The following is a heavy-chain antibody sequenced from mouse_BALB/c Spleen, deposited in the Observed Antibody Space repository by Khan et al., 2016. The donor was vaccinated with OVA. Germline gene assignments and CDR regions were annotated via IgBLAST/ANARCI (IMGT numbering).Heavy chain of an antibody. CDR1: GFSLMNYG. CDR2: IWSDGST. CDR3: ARQTSSHDNDMDY. J-gene: IGHJ4*01. V-gene: IGHV2-6-1*01. Sequence: QVQLKESGPGLVAPSQSLSITCTISGFSLMNYGIHWVRQPPGKGLEWLVVIWSDGSTTYNSALKSRLTISKDNSKSQVFLKMHSLQTADTSMYFCARQTSSHDNDMDYWGQGTSVTVSS. D-gene: IGHD6-1*01.